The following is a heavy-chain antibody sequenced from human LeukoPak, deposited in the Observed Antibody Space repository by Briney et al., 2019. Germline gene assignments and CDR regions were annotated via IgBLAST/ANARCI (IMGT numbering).Heavy chain of an antibody. J-gene: IGHJ1*01. D-gene: IGHD2-2*01. V-gene: IGHV3-7*01. CDR3: ATYSSSNGREFQY. CDR2: IQQHGGET. Sequence: GGSLRLSCEGSGFIFSNYWMSWVRQAPGKGLEWVANIQQHGGETYYGDSVKGRFTISRDNAKSSLYLQMNSLRAEDTAVYYCATYSSSNGREFQYWGQGTLVTVSS. CDR1: GFIFSNYW.